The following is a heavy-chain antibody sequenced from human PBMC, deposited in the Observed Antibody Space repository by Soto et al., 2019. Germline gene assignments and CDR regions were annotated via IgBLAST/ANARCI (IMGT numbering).Heavy chain of an antibody. CDR2: IKQDGSEK. CDR3: ARTVVAATTNWFDP. J-gene: IGHJ5*02. Sequence: EVQLVESGGGLVQPGGSLRLSCAASGFTFSSYWMSWVRQAPGKGLEWVANIKQDGSEKYYVDSVKGRFTISRDNAKNSLYLQRNSLRAEDTAVYYCARTVVAATTNWFDPWGQGTLVTVSS. CDR1: GFTFSSYW. D-gene: IGHD2-15*01. V-gene: IGHV3-7*01.